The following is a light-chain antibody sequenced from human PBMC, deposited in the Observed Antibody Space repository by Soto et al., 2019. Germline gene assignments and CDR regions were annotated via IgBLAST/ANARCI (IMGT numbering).Light chain of an antibody. CDR3: TSFTTISTWV. Sequence: QSVLTQPASVSGSPGQSITISCTATSSDVDTHNYVSWYQQYPGKAPKLMIYEVSNRPSGVSNRFSGSKSGNTASLTISELQAEDEADYYCTSFTTISTWVFGGGTKVTVL. CDR2: EVS. J-gene: IGLJ3*02. V-gene: IGLV2-14*01. CDR1: SSDVDTHNY.